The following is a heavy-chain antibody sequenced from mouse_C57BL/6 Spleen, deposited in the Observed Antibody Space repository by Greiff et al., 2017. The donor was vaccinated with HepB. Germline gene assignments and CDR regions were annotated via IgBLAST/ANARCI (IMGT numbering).Heavy chain of an antibody. D-gene: IGHD1-1*01. CDR3: ARRYGSSSHYFDY. J-gene: IGHJ2*01. Sequence: QVQLKQSGAELAKPGASVKLSCKASGYTFTSYWMHWVKQRPGQGLEWIGYINPSSGYTKYNQKFKDKATLTADKSSSTAYMQLSSLTYEDSAVYYCARRYGSSSHYFDYWGQGTTLTVSS. CDR2: INPSSGYT. V-gene: IGHV1-7*01. CDR1: GYTFTSYW.